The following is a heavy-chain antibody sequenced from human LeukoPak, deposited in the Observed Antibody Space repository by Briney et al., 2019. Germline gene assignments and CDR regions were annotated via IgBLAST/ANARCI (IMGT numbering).Heavy chain of an antibody. CDR3: ARDYSTVTTFFDY. V-gene: IGHV3-23*01. Sequence: QPGGSLRLSCAASGFTFSSYAMSWVRQAPGKGLEWVSVISGSGGSTSYADSVKGRFTISRDNAKNSLYLQMNSLRAEDTAVYYCARDYSTVTTFFDYWGQGTLVTVSS. J-gene: IGHJ4*02. CDR1: GFTFSSYA. CDR2: ISGSGGST. D-gene: IGHD4-17*01.